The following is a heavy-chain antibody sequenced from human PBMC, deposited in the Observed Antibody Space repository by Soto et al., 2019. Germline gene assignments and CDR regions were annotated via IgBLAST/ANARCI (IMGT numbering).Heavy chain of an antibody. CDR2: IKQDGSEE. V-gene: IGHV3-7*03. J-gene: IGHJ4*02. D-gene: IGHD2-15*01. Sequence: GGSLRLSCAASGFTFTTYRMSWARQAPGKGLEWVANIKQDGSEEYYVDSVKGRFAISRDNAKNSLHLQMNSLRAEDTAVYYCAKDRTVVTPRLGYWGQGTLVTVSS. CDR3: AKDRTVVTPRLGY. CDR1: GFTFTTYR.